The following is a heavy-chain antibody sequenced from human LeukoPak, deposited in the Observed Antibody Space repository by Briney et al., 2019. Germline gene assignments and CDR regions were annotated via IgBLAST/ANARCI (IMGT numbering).Heavy chain of an antibody. D-gene: IGHD4-23*01. CDR3: ARGAHKRDDYGGFFDY. V-gene: IGHV3-30*03. J-gene: IGHJ4*02. Sequence: PGGSLRLSCAASGFTFSSYSMNWVRQAPGKGLEWVAVISNDGSKKNYADSVKGRFTISRDNSKNTLYLQMNSLRAEDTAVYYCARGAHKRDDYGGFFDYWGQGTLVTVSS. CDR2: ISNDGSKK. CDR1: GFTFSSYS.